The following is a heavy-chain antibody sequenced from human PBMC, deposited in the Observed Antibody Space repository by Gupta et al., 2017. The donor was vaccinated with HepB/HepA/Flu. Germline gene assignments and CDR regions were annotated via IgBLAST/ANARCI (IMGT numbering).Heavy chain of an antibody. CDR1: GFTFSDYE. CDR3: ARDRLRYSDWQKQDYFDS. V-gene: IGHV3-48*03. D-gene: IGHD3-9*01. J-gene: IGHJ4*02. Sequence: EVQLVEYGGGLVQPGGSLRPSCAASGFTFSDYEVNWVRQAPGKGLEWVSYISSGGATIYYADSVKGRFTISRDNAKSSLYLQMNSLRAEDTAVYYCARDRLRYSDWQKQDYFDSWGQGTLVTVSS. CDR2: ISSGGATI.